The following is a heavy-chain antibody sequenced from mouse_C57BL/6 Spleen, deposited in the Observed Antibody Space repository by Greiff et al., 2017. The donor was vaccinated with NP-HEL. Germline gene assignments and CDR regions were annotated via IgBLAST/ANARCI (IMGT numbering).Heavy chain of an antibody. CDR2: IWRGGST. V-gene: IGHV2-5*01. CDR1: GFSLTSYG. D-gene: IGHD2-13*01. J-gene: IGHJ4*01. CDR3: AKGGLGDYAMDY. Sequence: VKLMESGPGLVQPSQSLSITCTVSGFSLTSYGVHWVRQSPGKGLEWLGVIWRGGSTDYNAAFMSRLSITKDNSKSQVFFKMNSLQADDTAIYYCAKGGLGDYAMDYWGQGTSVTVSS.